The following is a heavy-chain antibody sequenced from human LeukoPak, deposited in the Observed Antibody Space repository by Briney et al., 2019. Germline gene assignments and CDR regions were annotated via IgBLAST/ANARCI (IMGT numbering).Heavy chain of an antibody. D-gene: IGHD3-10*01. J-gene: IGHJ6*03. CDR3: ERYNKYYYGSGSPKGRKYYYYMDV. Sequence: ASVKVSCKASGYTFTGYYMHWVRQATGQGLEWMGWMNPISGNTGYEQKLQGRVSMTRNPSISTAYMELSSLRSEDTAVYYCERYNKYYYGSGSPKGRKYYYYMDVWGKGTTVTIYS. V-gene: IGHV1-8*02. CDR2: MNPISGNT. CDR1: GYTFTGYY.